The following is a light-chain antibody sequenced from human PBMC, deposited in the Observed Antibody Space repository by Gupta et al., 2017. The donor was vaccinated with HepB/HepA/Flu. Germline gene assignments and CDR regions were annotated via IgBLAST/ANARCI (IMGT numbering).Light chain of an antibody. Sequence: QSVLTQPPSASWPPGQRVPISCSGSSSNIGSNTVNWYQQLPGTAPKLLIYSNNQRPSGVPDRFSGSKSGTSASLAISGLQSEDEADYYCAAWDDSLNGVVFGGGTKLTVL. J-gene: IGLJ2*01. CDR1: SSNIGSNT. CDR3: AAWDDSLNGVV. CDR2: SNN. V-gene: IGLV1-44*01.